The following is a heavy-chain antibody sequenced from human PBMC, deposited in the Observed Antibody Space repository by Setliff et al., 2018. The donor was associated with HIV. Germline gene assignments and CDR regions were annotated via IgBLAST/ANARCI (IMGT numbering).Heavy chain of an antibody. CDR3: SRLTRTSSTSYKGRFDP. CDR2: IYYSGAA. D-gene: IGHD6-13*01. J-gene: IGHJ5*02. Sequence: SETLSLTCSVSDASVNSNNYYWVWMRQTPGKGLEWIGSIYYSGAAYYNPSLKSRVSISVDTSKNQFSLSLSSVTAADTAVYFCSRLTRTSSTSYKGRFDPWGLGTLVTVSS. CDR1: DASVNSNNYY. V-gene: IGHV4-39*01.